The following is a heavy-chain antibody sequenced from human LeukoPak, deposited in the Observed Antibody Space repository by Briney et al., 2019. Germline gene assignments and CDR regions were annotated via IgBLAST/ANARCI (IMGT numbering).Heavy chain of an antibody. V-gene: IGHV4-59*11. Sequence: SETLSLTCTVSGGSIRSHYWSWIRQPLGKGLEWIGYIYYTGSTNYNPSLKSRVTISVDTSKNQFSLNLNSVTAADTAVYYCASLTGYYEPRFDYWGQGTLVTVSS. CDR2: IYYTGST. CDR3: ASLTGYYEPRFDY. J-gene: IGHJ4*02. CDR1: GGSIRSHY. D-gene: IGHD3-9*01.